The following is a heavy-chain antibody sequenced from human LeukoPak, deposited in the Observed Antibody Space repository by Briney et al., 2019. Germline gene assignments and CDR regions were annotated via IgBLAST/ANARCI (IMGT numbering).Heavy chain of an antibody. D-gene: IGHD2-2*01. J-gene: IGHJ3*02. CDR2: IRYDGSNK. CDR1: GFTFSSYG. CDR3: AKDPRRYCSSTSCSHNPFDI. Sequence: GGSLRLSCAASGFTFSSYGMHWVRQAPGKGLEWVAFIRYDGSNKYYADSVKGRLTISRDNSKNTLYLQMNSLRAEDTAVYYCAKDPRRYCSSTSCSHNPFDIWGQGTMVTVSS. V-gene: IGHV3-30*02.